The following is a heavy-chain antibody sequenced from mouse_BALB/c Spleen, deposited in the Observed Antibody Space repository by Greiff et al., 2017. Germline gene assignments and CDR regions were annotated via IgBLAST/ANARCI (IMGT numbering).Heavy chain of an antibody. CDR1: GFSLTSYG. V-gene: IGHV2-2*02. J-gene: IGHJ3*01. CDR2: IWSGGST. D-gene: IGHD2-3*01. Sequence: QVQLKQSGPGLVQPSQSLSITCTVSGFSLTSYGVHWVRQSPGKGLEWLGVIWSGGSTDYNAAFISRLSISKDNSKSQVFFKMNSLQANDTAIYYCARNREDLYDGPWFAYWGQGTLVTVSA. CDR3: ARNREDLYDGPWFAY.